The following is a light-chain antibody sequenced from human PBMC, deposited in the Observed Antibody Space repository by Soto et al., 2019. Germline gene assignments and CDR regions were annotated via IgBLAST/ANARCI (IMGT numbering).Light chain of an antibody. CDR1: SSDVGAYDY. Sequence: QSDLTQPASVSGSPGQSITISCTGTSSDVGAYDYVSWYQQHPDKAPKLMIYEVSHRPSGVSNRFYGSKSVNTATLTISGLQAEDEADYYCSSYTSSSTRVFGTGTKVTVL. J-gene: IGLJ1*01. V-gene: IGLV2-14*03. CDR3: SSYTSSSTRV. CDR2: EVS.